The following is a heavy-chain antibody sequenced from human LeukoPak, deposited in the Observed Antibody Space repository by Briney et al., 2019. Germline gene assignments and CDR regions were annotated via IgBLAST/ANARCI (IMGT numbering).Heavy chain of an antibody. CDR2: IYYSGST. CDR3: ARHDRSSGYYYFDY. CDR1: GGSISSYY. Sequence: SETLSLTCTVSGGSISSYYWSWIRQPPGKGLEWIGSIYYSGSTYYNPSLKNRLTISVDTSKNQFSLKLSSVTAADTAVYYCARHDRSSGYYYFDYWGQGTLVTVSS. J-gene: IGHJ4*02. V-gene: IGHV4-39*01. D-gene: IGHD3-22*01.